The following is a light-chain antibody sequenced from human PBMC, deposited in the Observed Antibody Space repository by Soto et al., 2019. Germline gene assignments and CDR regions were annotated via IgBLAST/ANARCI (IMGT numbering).Light chain of an antibody. J-gene: IGLJ1*01. CDR3: QSYDSSLYV. V-gene: IGLV1-40*01. CDR1: LSNIGAGYE. Sequence: QSVLTQPPSVSGAPGQRVTISCTGSLSNIGAGYEVHWYQQLPGTAPKLLISGHNNRPSGVPDRFFGSKSGTSASLTIIGLQAEDEADYYCQSYDSSLYVFGTGTKLTVL. CDR2: GHN.